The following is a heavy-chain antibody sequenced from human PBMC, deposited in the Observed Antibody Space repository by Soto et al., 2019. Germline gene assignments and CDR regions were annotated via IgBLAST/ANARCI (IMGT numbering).Heavy chain of an antibody. CDR1: GGTFSSYA. J-gene: IGHJ6*02. CDR2: IIPIFGTA. CDR3: ARDPLVTIFGVVIISGGMDV. Sequence: SVKVSCKASGGTFSSYAISWVRQAPGQGLEWMGGIIPIFGTANYAQKFQGRVTITADESTSTAYMELSSLRSEDTAVYYCARDPLVTIFGVVIISGGMDVWGQGTTVTVSS. V-gene: IGHV1-69*13. D-gene: IGHD3-3*01.